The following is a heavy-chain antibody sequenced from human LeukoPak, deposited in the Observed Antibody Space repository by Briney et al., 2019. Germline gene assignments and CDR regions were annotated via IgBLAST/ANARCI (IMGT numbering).Heavy chain of an antibody. Sequence: GESLKISCKGSGYSFTNYWIGWVRQMPGKGLEWMGIIYPSDSDTRYSPSFQGQVTISADKSVTTAYLQWTSLRASDTAMYYCGRLYCSSTSCYSFDPWGQGTLVTVSS. CDR2: IYPSDSDT. V-gene: IGHV5-51*01. CDR3: GRLYCSSTSCYSFDP. J-gene: IGHJ5*02. D-gene: IGHD2-2*01. CDR1: GYSFTNYW.